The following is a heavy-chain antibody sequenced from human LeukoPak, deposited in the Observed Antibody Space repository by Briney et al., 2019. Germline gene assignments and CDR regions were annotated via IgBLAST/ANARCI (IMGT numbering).Heavy chain of an antibody. J-gene: IGHJ4*02. D-gene: IGHD3-22*01. CDR2: INPSGGST. Sequence: ASVKVSCKASGYTFTSYYMHWVRQAPGQGLEWMGIINPSGGSTSYAQKSQGRVTMTRDTSTSTVYMELSSLRSEDTAVYYCARPLGADSSDYYGPDYWGQGTLVTVSS. V-gene: IGHV1-46*01. CDR3: ARPLGADSSDYYGPDY. CDR1: GYTFTSYY.